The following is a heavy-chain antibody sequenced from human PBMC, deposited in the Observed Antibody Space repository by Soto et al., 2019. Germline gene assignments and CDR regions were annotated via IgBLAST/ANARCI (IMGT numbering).Heavy chain of an antibody. V-gene: IGHV3-33*01. Sequence: QVQLVESGGGVVQPGRSLRLSCAASGFTFSSYGMHWVRQAPGKGLEWVAVIWYDGSNKYYADSVKGRFTISRDNSKNTLYLQMNSLRAEDTAVYYCARDQYPITIFGVVISDAFDIWGQGTMVTVSS. D-gene: IGHD3-3*01. CDR1: GFTFSSYG. J-gene: IGHJ3*02. CDR2: IWYDGSNK. CDR3: ARDQYPITIFGVVISDAFDI.